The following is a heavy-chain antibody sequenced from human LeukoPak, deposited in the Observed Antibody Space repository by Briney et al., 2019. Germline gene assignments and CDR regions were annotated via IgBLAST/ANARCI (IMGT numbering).Heavy chain of an antibody. V-gene: IGHV3-21*01. CDR2: IISRSKYI. J-gene: IGHJ5*02. D-gene: IGHD6-19*01. Sequence: PGGSLRLSCAASGFTFSTYSMNWVRQARGKGMEWVSSIISRSKYIYYADSVQDRFTISRDNAKNSLYLQMNSLRAEDTAVYYCARHLFNAVAANWFDPSGQGTLVTVSS. CDR3: ARHLFNAVAANWFDP. CDR1: GFTFSTYS.